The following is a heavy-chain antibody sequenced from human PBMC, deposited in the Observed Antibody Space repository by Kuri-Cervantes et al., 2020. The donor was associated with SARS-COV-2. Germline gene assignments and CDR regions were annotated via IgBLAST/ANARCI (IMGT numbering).Heavy chain of an antibody. Sequence: GESLKISCAASGFTFSSYGMHWVRQAPGKGLEWVAVISYDGSNKYYADSVKGRFTISRDNSKNTLYLQMNSLRAEDTAVYYCAKARTHVVVPAAMREGYFDYWGQGTLVTVSS. CDR2: ISYDGSNK. D-gene: IGHD2-2*01. CDR1: GFTFSSYG. J-gene: IGHJ4*02. V-gene: IGHV3-30*18. CDR3: AKARTHVVVPAAMREGYFDY.